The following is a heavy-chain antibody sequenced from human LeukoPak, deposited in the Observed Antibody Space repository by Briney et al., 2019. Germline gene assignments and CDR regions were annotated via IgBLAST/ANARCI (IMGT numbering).Heavy chain of an antibody. CDR1: GFTFSNHG. CDR2: ISSDGIDQ. D-gene: IGHD6-13*01. CDR3: ARLGSRWSLDY. V-gene: IGHV3-30*03. J-gene: IGHJ4*02. Sequence: GGSLRLSCAASGFTFSNHGIHWVRQAPGKGLEWVAVISSDGIDQRYSDSVKGRFTISRDNSKNTVFLQMNSLRGEDTAVYYCARLGSRWSLDYWGQGTLVTVSS.